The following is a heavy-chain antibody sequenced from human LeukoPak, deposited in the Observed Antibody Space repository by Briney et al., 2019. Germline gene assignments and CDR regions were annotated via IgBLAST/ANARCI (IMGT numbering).Heavy chain of an antibody. CDR2: MYYSGNT. J-gene: IGHJ4*02. V-gene: IGHV4-39*01. D-gene: IGHD6-13*01. CDR3: ASFPDHSNSWYHFDY. CDR1: GGSISSSSYY. Sequence: SETLCLTCTVSGGSISSSSYYWGCLGPRPGKGLEWIVCMYYSGNTYYNPSMGSLATLSIDTSTNQFSLKLRSVTPTATAMYFCASFPDHSNSWYHFDYWGQGTLVTVSS.